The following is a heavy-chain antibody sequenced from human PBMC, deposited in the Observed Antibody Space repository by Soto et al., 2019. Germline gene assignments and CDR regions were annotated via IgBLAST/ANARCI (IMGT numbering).Heavy chain of an antibody. CDR1: GFTFSGSA. D-gene: IGHD3-3*01. CDR3: TRLLQRELRSIYYYYYMEV. CDR2: IRSKANSYAT. Sequence: PGGSLRLSCAASGFTFSGSAMHWVRQASGKGLEWVGRIRSKANSYATAYAASVKGRFTISRDDSKNTAYLQMNSLKTEDTAVYYCTRLLQRELRSIYYYYYMEVWGKGTTVTVSS. J-gene: IGHJ6*03. V-gene: IGHV3-73*01.